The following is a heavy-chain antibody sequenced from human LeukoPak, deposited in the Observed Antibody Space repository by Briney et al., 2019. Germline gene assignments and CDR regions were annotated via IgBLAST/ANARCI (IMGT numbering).Heavy chain of an antibody. CDR2: INPNSGGT. CDR1: GYTFTVYY. V-gene: IGHV1-2*02. CDR3: ARDLTQSRYGAMIYFDY. J-gene: IGHJ4*02. Sequence: ASVTVSFKASGYTFTVYYMHWVRQAPGQGREWMGWINPNSGGTNYTQKFQGRVTMTRDTSISTAYMELSRLRSDDTAVYYCARDLTQSRYGAMIYFDYWDQGTLVTVSS. D-gene: IGHD4-17*01.